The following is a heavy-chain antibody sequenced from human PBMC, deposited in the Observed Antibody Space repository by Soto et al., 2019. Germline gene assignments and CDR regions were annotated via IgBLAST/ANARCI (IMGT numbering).Heavy chain of an antibody. CDR2: IIPIFGTA. V-gene: IGHV1-69*13. D-gene: IGHD6-13*01. J-gene: IGHJ4*02. CDR3: ARPHKGGAAAGFYFDW. CDR1: GGTFSSYA. Sequence: ASVKVSCKASGGTFSSYAISCVLQSPVQGLEWMGGIIPIFGTANYAQKFQGRVTITADESTSTAYMELSSLRSEDTAVYYCARPHKGGAAAGFYFDWWGQGTLVTVSS.